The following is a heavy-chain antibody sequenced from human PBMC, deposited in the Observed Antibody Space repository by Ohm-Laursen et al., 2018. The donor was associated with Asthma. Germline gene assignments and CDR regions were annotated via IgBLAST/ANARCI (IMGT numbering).Heavy chain of an antibody. J-gene: IGHJ4*02. V-gene: IGHV1-69*01. CDR3: AGWDYYDSRGPFDY. CDR1: GYTFTGYY. CDR2: IIPIFGTA. Sequence: SSVKVSCKASGYTFTGYYMHWVRQAPGQGLEWMGGIIPIFGTANYAQKFQGRVTITADESTSTAYMELSSLRSEDTAVYYCAGWDYYDSRGPFDYWGQGTLVTVSS. D-gene: IGHD3-22*01.